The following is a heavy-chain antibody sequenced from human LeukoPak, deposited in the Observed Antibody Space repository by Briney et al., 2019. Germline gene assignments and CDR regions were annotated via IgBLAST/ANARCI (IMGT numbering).Heavy chain of an antibody. J-gene: IGHJ6*03. V-gene: IGHV1-24*01. CDR1: GYTLTELS. CDR2: FDPEDGET. CDR3: AKVMKGSERLTMVRGVIIKTAGLYYMDV. D-gene: IGHD3-10*01. Sequence: ASVKVSCKVSGYTLTELSMHWVRQAPGKGLEWMGGFDPEDGETIYAQKFQGRVTMTEDTSTDTAYMELSSLRSEDTAVYYCAKVMKGSERLTMVRGVIIKTAGLYYMDVWGKGTTVTVSS.